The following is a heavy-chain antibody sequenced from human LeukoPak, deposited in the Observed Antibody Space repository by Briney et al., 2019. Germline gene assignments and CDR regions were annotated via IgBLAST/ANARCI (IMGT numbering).Heavy chain of an antibody. CDR3: AKNLRHLAY. CDR2: IKQDGSEK. D-gene: IGHD1-7*01. Sequence: PGGSLRLSCAASGFTFSDYWMGWVRQAPGKGLEWVVNIKQDGSEKYYVDSVKGRFTISRDNAKNSLFLQMNSLRAEDTAVYYCAKNLRHLAYGGQGTLVTVSS. V-gene: IGHV3-7*01. CDR1: GFTFSDYW. J-gene: IGHJ4*02.